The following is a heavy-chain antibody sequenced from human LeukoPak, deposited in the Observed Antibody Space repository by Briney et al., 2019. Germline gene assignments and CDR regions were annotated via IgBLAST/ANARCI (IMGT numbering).Heavy chain of an antibody. V-gene: IGHV3-23*01. CDR2: IGGSGGST. CDR3: AKGGVLLWFGGNDY. J-gene: IGHJ4*02. CDR1: GFTFSSYA. D-gene: IGHD3-10*01. Sequence: PGGSLRLSCAASGFTFSSYAMSWVRQAPGKGLEWVSAIGGSGGSTYYADSVKGPFTISRDNSKSTLYLQMNSLRAEDTAVYYCAKGGVLLWFGGNDYWGQGTLVTVSS.